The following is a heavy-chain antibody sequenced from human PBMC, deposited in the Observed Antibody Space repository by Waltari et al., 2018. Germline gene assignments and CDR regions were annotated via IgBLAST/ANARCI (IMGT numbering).Heavy chain of an antibody. D-gene: IGHD2-21*02. CDR1: GGTFSSYT. CDR3: AREVYCGGDCYPPFDY. J-gene: IGHJ4*02. V-gene: IGHV1-69*08. CDR2: IIPILGMT. Sequence: QVQLVQSGAEVKKPGSSVKVSCKAPGGTFSSYTISWVRQAPGQGLEWMGRIIPILGMTSCAQKFQGEVTITADKSTSTAYMELSSLRSEDTAVYYCAREVYCGGDCYPPFDYWGQGTLVTVSS.